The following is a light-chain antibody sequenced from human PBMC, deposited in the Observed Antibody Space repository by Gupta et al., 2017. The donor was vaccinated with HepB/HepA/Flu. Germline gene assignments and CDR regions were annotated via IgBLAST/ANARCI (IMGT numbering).Light chain of an antibody. CDR1: SSNIGSNY. J-gene: IGLJ2*01. Sequence: SVLTQPPSASGTPGHRVTISCSGSSSNIGSNYVYWYQQLPGPAPKLLIYRNNQRPSGVPDRFSGAKSGTSASLAISGLRSEDEADYYCAAWDDSLSGPVFGGGTKLTVL. CDR3: AAWDDSLSGPV. CDR2: RNN. V-gene: IGLV1-47*01.